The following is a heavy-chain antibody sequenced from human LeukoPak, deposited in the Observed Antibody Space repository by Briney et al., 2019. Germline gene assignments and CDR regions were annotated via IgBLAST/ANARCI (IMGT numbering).Heavy chain of an antibody. Sequence: PQASVKVSCKASGGTFSSYAISWVRQAPGQGLEWMGGIIPIFGTANYAQKFQGRVTITTDESTSTAYMELSSLRSEDTAVYYCARVTSRFMDVWGKGTTVTVSS. CDR3: ARVTSRFMDV. V-gene: IGHV1-69*05. CDR2: IIPIFGTA. CDR1: GGTFSSYA. D-gene: IGHD3-10*01. J-gene: IGHJ6*03.